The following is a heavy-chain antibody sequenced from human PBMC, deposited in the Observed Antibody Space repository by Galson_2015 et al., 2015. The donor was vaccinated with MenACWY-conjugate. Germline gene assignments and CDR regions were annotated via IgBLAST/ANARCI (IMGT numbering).Heavy chain of an antibody. Sequence: SLRLSCAASGFTVSSNYMSWVRQAPGKGLEWVSVIYSGGSAYYADSVKGRFTISRDNSRNTLYLQMNSLRAEDTAVYYCARADYDILTGYPMPFDYWGQGTLVTVSS. CDR3: ARADYDILTGYPMPFDY. V-gene: IGHV3-53*01. J-gene: IGHJ4*02. CDR1: GFTVSSNY. D-gene: IGHD3-9*01. CDR2: IYSGGSA.